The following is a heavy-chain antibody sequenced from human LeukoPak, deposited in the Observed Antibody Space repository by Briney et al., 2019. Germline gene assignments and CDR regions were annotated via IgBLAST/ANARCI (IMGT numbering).Heavy chain of an antibody. CDR1: GYTFTSYG. CDR2: ISAYNGNT. J-gene: IGHJ4*02. Sequence: VASVKVSCKASGYTFTSYGISWVRQAPGQGLEWMGWISAYNGNTNYAQKLQGRVTMTTDTSTSTAYMELSSLRSEDTAVHYCARDRLHKYYIDSSGYYGVPEYWGQGTLVTVSS. D-gene: IGHD3-22*01. V-gene: IGHV1-18*01. CDR3: ARDRLHKYYIDSSGYYGVPEY.